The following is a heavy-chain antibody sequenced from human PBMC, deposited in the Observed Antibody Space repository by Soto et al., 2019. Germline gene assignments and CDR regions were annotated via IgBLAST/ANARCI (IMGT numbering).Heavy chain of an antibody. CDR1: GGSFSGYY. D-gene: IGHD3-10*01. CDR3: ARPTYKYDYYYYGMEV. J-gene: IGHJ6*02. V-gene: IGHV4-34*01. Sequence: QVQLQQWGAGLLKPSETLSLTCAVYGGSFSGYYWSWIRQPPGKGLEWIGEINHSGSTNYNPSLKSLVTISVDTSKNQFSLKLSSVNAADTAVYYCARPTYKYDYYYYGMEVWGQGTTVTVSS. CDR2: INHSGST.